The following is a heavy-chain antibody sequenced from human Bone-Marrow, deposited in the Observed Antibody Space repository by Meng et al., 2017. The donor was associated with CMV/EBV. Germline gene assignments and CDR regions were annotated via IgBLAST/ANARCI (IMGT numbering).Heavy chain of an antibody. D-gene: IGHD6-13*01. CDR1: GGTFSSYA. J-gene: IGHJ4*02. CDR3: AGGLYRSSWYGSDYFDY. V-gene: IGHV1-69*05. Sequence: SVKVSCKASGGTFSSYAISWVRQAPGQGLEWMGGIIPIFGTANYAQKFQGRVTITTDESTSTAYMELSSLRSEDTAVYYCAGGLYRSSWYGSDYFDYWGQGTLVTVSS. CDR2: IIPIFGTA.